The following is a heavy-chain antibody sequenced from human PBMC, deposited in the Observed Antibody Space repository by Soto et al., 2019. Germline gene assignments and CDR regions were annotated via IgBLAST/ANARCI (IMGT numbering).Heavy chain of an antibody. CDR2: IYPGDSDT. CDR3: ARRGIPAAGTSAAFDI. J-gene: IGHJ3*02. V-gene: IGHV5-51*01. CDR1: GYSFTSYW. D-gene: IGHD6-13*01. Sequence: GESLKISCKGSGYSFTSYWIGWVRQMPGKGLEWMGIIYPGDSDTRYSPSFQGQVTISADKSISTAYLQWSSLKASDTAMYYCARRGIPAAGTSAAFDIWGQGTLGTVSS.